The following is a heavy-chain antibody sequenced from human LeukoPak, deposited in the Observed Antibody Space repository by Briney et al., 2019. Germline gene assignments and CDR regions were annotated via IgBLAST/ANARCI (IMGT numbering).Heavy chain of an antibody. D-gene: IGHD4-17*01. J-gene: IGHJ5*02. CDR1: GFTFSSYS. CDR2: ISSSSSYM. CDR3: ARASRFATVTTRWFDP. V-gene: IGHV3-21*01. Sequence: PGGSLRLSCAASGFTFSSYSMNSVRQAPGKGLEWVSSISSSSSYMYYADSVKGRFTISRDNAKNSLYLQMNSLRAEDTAVYYCARASRFATVTTRWFDPWGQGTLVTVSS.